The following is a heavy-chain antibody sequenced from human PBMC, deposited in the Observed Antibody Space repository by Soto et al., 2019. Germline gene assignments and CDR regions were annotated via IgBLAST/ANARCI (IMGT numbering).Heavy chain of an antibody. CDR2: ISYRGST. J-gene: IGHJ5*02. CDR1: AGSITTSY. V-gene: IGHV4-59*01. D-gene: IGHD3-22*01. CDR3: ASSGIVGREVNTWFDP. Sequence: PSETLSVTCTVSAGSITTSYWSWIRQPLGKALEWIGHISYRGSTNYNPSLKSRLTISIDTSKSQISLKLTSMTTADTAVYYCASSGIVGREVNTWFDPWGQGTLVTVSS.